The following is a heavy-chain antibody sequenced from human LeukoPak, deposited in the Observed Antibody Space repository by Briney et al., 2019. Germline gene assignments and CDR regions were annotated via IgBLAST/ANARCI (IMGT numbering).Heavy chain of an antibody. CDR2: INPSGGST. CDR3: ARARGPLRLPSYYFDY. J-gene: IGHJ4*02. Sequence: ASVKVSCKASGYTFTSYYMHWVRQAPGQGLEWMGIINPSGGSTSYAQKFQGRVTMTRDTSTSTVYMELSSLRSEDTAVYYCARARGPLRLPSYYFDYWGQGTLVTVSS. D-gene: IGHD3-3*01. V-gene: IGHV1-46*01. CDR1: GYTFTSYY.